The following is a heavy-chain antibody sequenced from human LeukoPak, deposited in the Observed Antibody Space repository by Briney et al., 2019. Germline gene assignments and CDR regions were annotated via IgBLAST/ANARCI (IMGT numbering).Heavy chain of an antibody. D-gene: IGHD6-13*01. V-gene: IGHV4-59*08. CDR3: ARRRRIAAAGTDAFDI. Sequence: NASETLSLTCTVSGGSISTYYWTWIRQPPGKGLEWIGYVYYTGSTNYNPSLKSRVTISVDTSKNQFSLKLNSVTAADTAVYYCARRRRIAAAGTDAFDIWGQGTMVTVSS. J-gene: IGHJ3*02. CDR1: GGSISTYY. CDR2: VYYTGST.